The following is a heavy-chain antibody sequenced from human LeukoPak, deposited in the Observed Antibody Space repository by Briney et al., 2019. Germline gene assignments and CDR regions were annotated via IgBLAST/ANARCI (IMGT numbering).Heavy chain of an antibody. CDR1: GFGLSGIT. Sequence: GGSLRLSCVASGFGLSGITMNWVRQAPGKGLEWVSHINPDARTTTYADSVKGRFTISGDNAQNTLYLQMNSLRAEDTAVYYCARGTALQDYWGQGTLVTVSS. D-gene: IGHD2/OR15-2a*01. V-gene: IGHV3-74*01. CDR2: INPDARTT. J-gene: IGHJ4*02. CDR3: ARGTALQDY.